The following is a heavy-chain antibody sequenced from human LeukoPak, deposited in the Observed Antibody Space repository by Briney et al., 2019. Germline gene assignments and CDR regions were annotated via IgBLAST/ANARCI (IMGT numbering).Heavy chain of an antibody. J-gene: IGHJ4*02. CDR3: ARAHVDTAMVTSLGY. CDR1: GYTFTGYY. V-gene: IGHV1-2*02. CDR2: INPNSGGA. Sequence: ASVRVSCKTSGYTFTGYYMHWVRQAPGQGLEWMGWINPNSGGANYAQNFQGRVTMARDTSISTAYMELSRLTSDDTAVYYCARAHVDTAMVTSLGYWGQGTLVTVS. D-gene: IGHD5-18*01.